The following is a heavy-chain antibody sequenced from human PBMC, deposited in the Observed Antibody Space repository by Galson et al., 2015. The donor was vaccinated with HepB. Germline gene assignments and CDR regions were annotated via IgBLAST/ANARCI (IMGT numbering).Heavy chain of an antibody. CDR2: IRASGGST. V-gene: IGHV3-23*01. CDR3: ANLAVAGTDY. J-gene: IGHJ4*02. Sequence: SLRLSCAVSGITFSSYAMSWVRQAPGKGLEWVPAIRASGGSTYYADSVKGRFTISRDNSKNTLYLQMNRLRADDTATYYCANLAVAGTDYWGQGTLVTVSS. CDR1: GITFSSYA. D-gene: IGHD6-19*01.